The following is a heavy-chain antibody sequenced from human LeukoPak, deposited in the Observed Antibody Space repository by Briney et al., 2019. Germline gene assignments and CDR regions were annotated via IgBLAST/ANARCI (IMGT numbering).Heavy chain of an antibody. CDR1: DYTFTGYY. Sequence: ASVQDSCKASDYTFTGYYLHWVRQAPGQGLEWMGWINSNRGTNYAQKFQGRVTMTRDTSITTAYMDLRSLRSDDAAVYYCARSPGSSGYVDYWGQGTLVTVSS. D-gene: IGHD6-19*01. CDR3: ARSPGSSGYVDY. J-gene: IGHJ4*02. V-gene: IGHV1-2*02. CDR2: INSNRGT.